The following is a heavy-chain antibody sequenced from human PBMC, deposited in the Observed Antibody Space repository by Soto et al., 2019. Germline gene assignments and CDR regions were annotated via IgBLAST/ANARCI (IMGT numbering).Heavy chain of an antibody. D-gene: IGHD2-15*01. CDR2: INTDGKST. J-gene: IGHJ6*02. CDR1: GFTFSSFW. V-gene: IGHV3-74*01. CDR3: ARAYCSGGTCYSQSTDA. Sequence: VQLVESGGGLVQPGGSLRLSCAASGFTFSSFWMHWVRQAPGKGLVWVSRINTDGKSTTYADSVKGRFIISRDNAKNTLYLQMNSLRAEDTAVYYCARAYCSGGTCYSQSTDAWGQGTTVTVSS.